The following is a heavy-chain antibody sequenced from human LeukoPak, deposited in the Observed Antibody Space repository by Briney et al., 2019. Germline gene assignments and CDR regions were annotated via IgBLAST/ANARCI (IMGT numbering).Heavy chain of an antibody. CDR1: GYSISSGYY. Sequence: SETLSLTCTVSGYSISSGYYWGWIRQPPGKGLEWIGSIYHSGSTYYNPSLRSRVTISVDTSKNQFSLKLSSVTAADTAVYYCAREVRFLEWLPSYYYYYYMDVWGKGTTVTVSS. D-gene: IGHD3-3*01. J-gene: IGHJ6*03. CDR2: IYHSGST. CDR3: AREVRFLEWLPSYYYYYYMDV. V-gene: IGHV4-38-2*02.